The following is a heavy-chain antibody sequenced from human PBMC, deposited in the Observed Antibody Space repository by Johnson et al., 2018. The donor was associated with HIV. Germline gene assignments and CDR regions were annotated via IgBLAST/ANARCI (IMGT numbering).Heavy chain of an antibody. CDR3: ARGGGDGRDAFEI. CDR2: ISYDGSNK. Sequence: QVQLVESGGGVVQPGRSLRLSCAASGFTFSSYAMHWVRQAPGKGLEWVAVISYDGSNKYYADSVKGRFPISRDNSKNTLYLKMTSLRAEDTAVYYCARGGGDGRDAFEIWGQGTMVPVSS. CDR1: GFTFSSYA. V-gene: IGHV3-30-3*01. J-gene: IGHJ3*02. D-gene: IGHD2-21*02.